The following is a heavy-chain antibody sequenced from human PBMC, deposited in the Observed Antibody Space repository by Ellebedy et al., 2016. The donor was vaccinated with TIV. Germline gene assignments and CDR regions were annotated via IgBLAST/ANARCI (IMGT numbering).Heavy chain of an antibody. CDR1: GFPFSSFE. D-gene: IGHD3-9*01. J-gene: IGHJ6*02. Sequence: GESLKISCAASGFPFSSFEFNWVRQSPGKGLEWVSYISSSGTTKYYADSVKGRFTISRDNAKNSLYLQMNSLRAEDTAVYHCVRDLVLYFDWAPVMDVWGQGTTVTVSS. CDR2: ISSSGTTK. V-gene: IGHV3-48*03. CDR3: VRDLVLYFDWAPVMDV.